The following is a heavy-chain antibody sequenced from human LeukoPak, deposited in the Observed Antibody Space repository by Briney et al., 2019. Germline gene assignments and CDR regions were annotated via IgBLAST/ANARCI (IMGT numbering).Heavy chain of an antibody. V-gene: IGHV4-59*01. CDR2: IYYSGST. D-gene: IGHD2-8*01. J-gene: IGHJ6*02. Sequence: SETLSLTCTVSGGSISSYYWSWIRQPPGKGLEWIGYIYYSGSTNYNPSLKSRVTISVDTSKNQFSLKLSSVTAADTAVYYCARASGYCTNGVCYTQHYYYYDMDVWGQGTTVTVSS. CDR3: ARASGYCTNGVCYTQHYYYYDMDV. CDR1: GGSISSYY.